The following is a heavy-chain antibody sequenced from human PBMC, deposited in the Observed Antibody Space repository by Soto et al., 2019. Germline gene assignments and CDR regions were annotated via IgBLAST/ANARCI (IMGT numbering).Heavy chain of an antibody. Sequence: EVQLVESGGGLVQPGGSLRLSCAASGFTFSSHWMHWVRQAPGKGLVWVSRINGDGSSTSYADSVKGRFTISRDNAKNMLYLQVNSLRVDDTAVYYCAGSPGLSRISGTTLGAWGQGTLVTVSS. CDR1: GFTFSSHW. J-gene: IGHJ5*01. D-gene: IGHD1-7*01. CDR2: INGDGSST. CDR3: AGSPGLSRISGTTLGA. V-gene: IGHV3-74*01.